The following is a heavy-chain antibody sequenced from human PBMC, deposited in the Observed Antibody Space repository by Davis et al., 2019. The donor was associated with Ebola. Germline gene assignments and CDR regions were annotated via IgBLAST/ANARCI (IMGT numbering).Heavy chain of an antibody. Sequence: GESLKISCAASGFTFSSYGMHWVRQAPGKGLEWVAVIWYDGSNKYYADSVKGRFTISRDNSKNTLYLQMNSLRAEDTAVYYCAKSGNGMDVWGQGTTVTVSS. CDR3: AKSGNGMDV. V-gene: IGHV3-30*02. J-gene: IGHJ6*02. D-gene: IGHD1-1*01. CDR2: IWYDGSNK. CDR1: GFTFSSYG.